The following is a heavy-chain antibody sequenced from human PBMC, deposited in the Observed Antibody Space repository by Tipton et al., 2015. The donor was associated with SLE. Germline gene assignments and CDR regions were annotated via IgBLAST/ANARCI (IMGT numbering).Heavy chain of an antibody. V-gene: IGHV4-59*11. CDR3: AREAGIQFYDY. CDR2: VYYSGGT. J-gene: IGHJ4*02. Sequence: TLSLTCTVSGGSISSHSWSWIRQPPGKGLEWIGYVYYSGGTNYSPSLRSRVSISLDTSKNQFSLKLSSVTAADTAVYYCAREAGIQFYDYWGQGTLVTVSS. CDR1: GGSISSHS. D-gene: IGHD5-18*01.